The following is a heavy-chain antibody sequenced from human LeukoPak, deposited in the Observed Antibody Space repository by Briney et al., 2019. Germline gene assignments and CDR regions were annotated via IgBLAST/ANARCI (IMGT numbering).Heavy chain of an antibody. Sequence: GGSLRLSCAASGFTFSSYWMSWVRQAPGKGLEWVANIKRDGSEKYYVDSVKGRFTISRDNAKNSLYLQMNSLRAEDTAVYYCARVSYYDSSGYFPYYYYYGMDVWGQVTTVTVSS. J-gene: IGHJ6*02. D-gene: IGHD3-22*01. CDR1: GFTFSSYW. CDR2: IKRDGSEK. CDR3: ARVSYYDSSGYFPYYYYYGMDV. V-gene: IGHV3-7*03.